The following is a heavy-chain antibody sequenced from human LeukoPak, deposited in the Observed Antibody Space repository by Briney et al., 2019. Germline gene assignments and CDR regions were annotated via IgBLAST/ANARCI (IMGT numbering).Heavy chain of an antibody. Sequence: GGSLRLSCAASGFTFSSYSMNWVRQAPGEGLEWVSAISGSGYNTYYADSVKGRFTISRDNSKNTLYLQMNSLRAEDSAVYYCAKERGGEFDYWGQGTLVTVSS. CDR3: AKERGGEFDY. CDR2: ISGSGYNT. V-gene: IGHV3-23*01. D-gene: IGHD2-21*01. CDR1: GFTFSSYS. J-gene: IGHJ4*02.